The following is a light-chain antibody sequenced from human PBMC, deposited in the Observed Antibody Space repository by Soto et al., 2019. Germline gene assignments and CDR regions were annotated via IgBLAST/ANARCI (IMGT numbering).Light chain of an antibody. V-gene: IGKV1-39*01. Sequence: DLPMTQSPSSLSASIGDRVTITCRASQRINSYLNWYQQKPGTAPKLLIYAASNLQSGVPSRFSGSGSGTDFTLTISSLQPEDFATYYCQQSYSGPPTFGPGTNVDIK. CDR3: QQSYSGPPT. CDR2: AAS. CDR1: QRINSY. J-gene: IGKJ3*01.